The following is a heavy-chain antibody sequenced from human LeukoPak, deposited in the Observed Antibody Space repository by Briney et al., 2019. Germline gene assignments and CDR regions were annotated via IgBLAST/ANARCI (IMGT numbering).Heavy chain of an antibody. D-gene: IGHD5-24*01. J-gene: IGHJ3*02. CDR1: GYTFTNYY. Sequence: ASVKVSCKASGYTFTNYYIHWVRQAPGQGLEWMGLINPGGDNTDYAQNFQGRVTMTRDTSTSTVYMGLNSLRSEDTVVYYCAKIRDGYNDAYDIWGQGTMVTVSS. CDR2: INPGGDNT. CDR3: AKIRDGYNDAYDI. V-gene: IGHV1-46*01.